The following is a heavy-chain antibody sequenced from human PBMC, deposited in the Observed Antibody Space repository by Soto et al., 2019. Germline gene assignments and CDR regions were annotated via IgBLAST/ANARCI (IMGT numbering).Heavy chain of an antibody. J-gene: IGHJ4*02. CDR1: GFTFSSYS. CDR3: AKGGWGSPVDY. D-gene: IGHD3-16*01. Sequence: EVQLLESGGALVQPGGSLRLSCAASGFTFSSYSMTWVRQAPGKGLEWVSTRGSGDDTHYADSVRGRFTISRDNSKNTVFLQMNSLRVEDTAVYYCAKGGWGSPVDYWGQGTLVTVSS. CDR2: TRGSGDDT. V-gene: IGHV3-23*01.